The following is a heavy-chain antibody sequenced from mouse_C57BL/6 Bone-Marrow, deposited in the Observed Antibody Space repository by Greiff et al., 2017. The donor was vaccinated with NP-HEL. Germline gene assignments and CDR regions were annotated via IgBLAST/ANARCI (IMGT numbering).Heavy chain of an antibody. Sequence: VQLQQSVAELVRPGASVKLSCTASGFTIKNTYMHWVKQRPEQGLEWIGRIDPANGNTNYAPKFQGKATITADTSSNTAYLQLSSLTSEDSASYYCALYGNYHYWYFDVWGTGTTVTVSS. J-gene: IGHJ1*03. CDR1: GFTIKNTY. V-gene: IGHV14-3*01. D-gene: IGHD2-1*01. CDR3: ALYGNYHYWYFDV. CDR2: IDPANGNT.